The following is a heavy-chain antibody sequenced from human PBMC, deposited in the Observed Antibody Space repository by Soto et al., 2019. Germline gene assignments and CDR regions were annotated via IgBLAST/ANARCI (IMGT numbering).Heavy chain of an antibody. D-gene: IGHD2-21*02. J-gene: IGHJ5*02. CDR1: GFTFSSYT. Sequence: EVQLLESGGGLVQPGGSLRLSCAASGFTFSSYTMSWVRQAPGKGLEWVSGISATGGSTYYADSVKGRFTFSRDNSKNTLYLQMNSVRAVDTSVYYCAKGFIMKCGGVCTVDTWGQGTLVTVSS. V-gene: IGHV3-23*01. CDR3: AKGFIMKCGGVCTVDT. CDR2: ISATGGST.